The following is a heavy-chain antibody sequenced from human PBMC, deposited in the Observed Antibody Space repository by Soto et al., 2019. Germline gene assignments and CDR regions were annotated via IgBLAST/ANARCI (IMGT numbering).Heavy chain of an antibody. CDR3: ARDSRGYCSGGSCYNPDY. Sequence: QVQLVESGGGVVQPGRSLRLSCAASGFTFSSYGMHWVRQAPGKGLEWVAVIWYDGSNKYYADSVKGRFTISRDNSKNTLYLQMNSLRAEDTAVYYGARDSRGYCSGGSCYNPDYWGQGTLVTVSS. V-gene: IGHV3-33*01. CDR1: GFTFSSYG. CDR2: IWYDGSNK. D-gene: IGHD2-15*01. J-gene: IGHJ4*02.